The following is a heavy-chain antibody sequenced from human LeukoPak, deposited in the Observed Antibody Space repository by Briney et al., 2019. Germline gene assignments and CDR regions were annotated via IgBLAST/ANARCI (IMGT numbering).Heavy chain of an antibody. CDR1: GFTFTNHW. V-gene: IGHV3-74*01. CDR2: IRADGGET. D-gene: IGHD3-10*01. J-gene: IGHJ4*02. Sequence: GGSLRLSCAASGFTFTNHWMPWVRHAPGKGLVWVSRIRADGGETNHADSVKGRFTTSRDNAKNILYLQMNSLGAEDTAVYYCGRDAVLGSGRIDYWGQGVLVTVSS. CDR3: GRDAVLGSGRIDY.